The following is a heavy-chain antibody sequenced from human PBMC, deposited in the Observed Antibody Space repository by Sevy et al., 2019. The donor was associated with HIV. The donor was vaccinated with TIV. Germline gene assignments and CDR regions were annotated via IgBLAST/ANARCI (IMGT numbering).Heavy chain of an antibody. V-gene: IGHV3-7*01. CDR1: GFSFSTYW. D-gene: IGHD3-10*01. CDR2: IKEDGSET. J-gene: IGHJ4*02. CDR3: ARGYYGLGTDCAEYTIFDH. Sequence: GGSLRLSCAASGFSFSTYWMSWVRQAPGKGLEWVANIKEDGSETFHVDSVKGRFTISRDNAKNSLFLQLSSLRAEDTAVYYCARGYYGLGTDCAEYTIFDHWGQGTLVTVSS.